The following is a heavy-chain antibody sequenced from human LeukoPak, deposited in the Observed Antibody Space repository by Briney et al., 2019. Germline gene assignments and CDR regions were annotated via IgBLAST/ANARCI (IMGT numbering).Heavy chain of an antibody. CDR3: ARGQYSSGHGLLDY. CDR2: INPNSGCT. Sequence: ASVKVSCKASVYTFTGYYIHWVQQAPGQGLEWMGWINPNSGCTNYTQKFQGRVTMTRDTSISTAYMELSRLRSDDTAFYYCARGQYSSGHGLLDYWGQGTLVSAFS. V-gene: IGHV1-2*02. J-gene: IGHJ4*02. CDR1: VYTFTGYY. D-gene: IGHD6-19*01.